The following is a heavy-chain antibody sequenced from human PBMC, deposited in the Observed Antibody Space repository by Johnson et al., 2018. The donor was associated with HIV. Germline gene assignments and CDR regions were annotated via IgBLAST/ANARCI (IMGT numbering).Heavy chain of an antibody. CDR1: RFTFEDHD. Sequence: VQLVESGGGVVRPGGSLRLSCEASRFTFEDHDMSWVRQVPGKGLEWVSGINWNGGSTGYADSVKGRFIISRDNAKKSLYLQMNSLRAEDTALYHCAREIGYSSSWYLGSGWYPDAFDIWGQGTMVTVSS. J-gene: IGHJ3*02. CDR3: AREIGYSSSWYLGSGWYPDAFDI. CDR2: INWNGGST. D-gene: IGHD6-13*01. V-gene: IGHV3-20*01.